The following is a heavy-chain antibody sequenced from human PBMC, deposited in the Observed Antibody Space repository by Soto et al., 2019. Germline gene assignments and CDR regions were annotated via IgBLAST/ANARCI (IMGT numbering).Heavy chain of an antibody. CDR1: GFTFSNAW. D-gene: IGHD6-13*01. CDR3: TTDFRAAAGIKD. CDR2: IKSKTDGGTT. V-gene: IGHV3-15*01. Sequence: LSLTCAASGFTFSNAWMSWVRQAPGKGLEWVGRIKSKTDGGTTDYAAPVKGRFTISRDDSKNTLYLQMNSLKTEDTAVYYCTTDFRAAAGIKDWGQGTLVTVSS. J-gene: IGHJ4*02.